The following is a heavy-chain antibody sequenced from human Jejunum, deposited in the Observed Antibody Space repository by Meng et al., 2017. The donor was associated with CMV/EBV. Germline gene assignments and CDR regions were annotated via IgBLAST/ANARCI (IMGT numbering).Heavy chain of an antibody. Sequence: SGLTFSSSTMNWVRQAPGKGLEWVSSISTTSSYISYADSVKGRFTISRDNAKNSLYLQMNSLRSEDTAIYYCATDRMDTSARRGFFDYWGQGTLVTVSS. CDR3: ATDRMDTSARRGFFDY. J-gene: IGHJ4*02. D-gene: IGHD5-18*01. CDR2: ISTTSSYI. V-gene: IGHV3-21*01. CDR1: GLTFSSST.